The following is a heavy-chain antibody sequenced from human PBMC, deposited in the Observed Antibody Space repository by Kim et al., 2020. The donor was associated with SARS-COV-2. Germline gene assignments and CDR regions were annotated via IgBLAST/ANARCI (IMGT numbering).Heavy chain of an antibody. CDR2: IYYSGST. CDR3: ARDPAVTPGYFDY. D-gene: IGHD4-17*01. V-gene: IGHV4-31*03. J-gene: IGHJ4*02. CDR1: GGSISSGGYY. Sequence: SETLSLTCTVSGGSISSGGYYWSWIRQHPGKGLEWIGYIYYSGSTYYNPSLKSRVTISVDTSKNQFSLKLSSVTAADTAVYYCARDPAVTPGYFDYWGQGTLVTVSS.